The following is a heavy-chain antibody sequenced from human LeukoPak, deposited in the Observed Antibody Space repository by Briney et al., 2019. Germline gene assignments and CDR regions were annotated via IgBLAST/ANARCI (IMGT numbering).Heavy chain of an antibody. V-gene: IGHV4-59*08. CDR2: IYYSGSP. CDR3: ARTDRRWFDA. J-gene: IGHJ5*02. CDR1: GGSNSRYY. Sequence: SETLSLTCTVSGGSNSRYYWRWIRQPPGKGLEGIEYIYYSGSPNYNPSLKSRVTISVDTAKNQFSLKLSSVTAADTAVYYCARTDRRWFDAWGQGTLVTVSS.